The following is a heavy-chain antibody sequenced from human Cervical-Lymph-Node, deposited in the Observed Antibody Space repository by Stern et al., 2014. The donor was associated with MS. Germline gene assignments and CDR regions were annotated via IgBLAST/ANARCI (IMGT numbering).Heavy chain of an antibody. J-gene: IGHJ4*02. V-gene: IGHV4-59*01. D-gene: IGHD6-13*01. CDR2: IYYSGST. Sequence: QLQLQESGPGLVKPSETLSLTCTVSGGSISSYYWSRIRQPPGKGLEWIGYIYYSGSTNYNPSLKSRVTISVDTSKNQFSLKLSSVTAADTAVYYCARVAAAGTLDYWGQGTLVTVSS. CDR1: GGSISSYY. CDR3: ARVAAAGTLDY.